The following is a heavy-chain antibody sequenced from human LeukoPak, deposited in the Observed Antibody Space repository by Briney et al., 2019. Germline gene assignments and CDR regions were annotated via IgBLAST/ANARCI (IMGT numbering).Heavy chain of an antibody. CDR2: ISGSGGST. V-gene: IGHV3-23*01. D-gene: IGHD5-24*01. Sequence: GGSLRLSCAASGFTFSSYGMSWVRQAPGKGLEGVSAISGSGGSTYYADSVKGRFTISRDNSKNTLYLQMNSLRAEDTAVYYCAREWDGYKALFDYWGQGTLVTVSS. CDR3: AREWDGYKALFDY. J-gene: IGHJ4*02. CDR1: GFTFSSYG.